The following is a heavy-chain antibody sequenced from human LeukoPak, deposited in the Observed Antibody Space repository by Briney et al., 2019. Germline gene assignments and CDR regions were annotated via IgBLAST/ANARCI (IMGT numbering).Heavy chain of an antibody. CDR3: ARDPPVVVVAADDNWFDP. CDR1: GSTFDKYA. D-gene: IGHD2-15*01. V-gene: IGHV3-23*01. Sequence: GGSLRLSCEASGSTFDKYAVSWVRQAPGKGLEWVSTIGISAGSTYYADAVKGRFTISRDNSKKTVILQTNSLRAEDTAVYYCARDPPVVVVAADDNWFDPWGQGTLVTVSS. J-gene: IGHJ5*02. CDR2: IGISAGST.